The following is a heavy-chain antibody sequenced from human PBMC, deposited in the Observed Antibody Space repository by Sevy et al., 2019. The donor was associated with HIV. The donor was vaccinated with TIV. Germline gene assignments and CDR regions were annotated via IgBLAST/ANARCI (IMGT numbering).Heavy chain of an antibody. CDR1: GYTFINYN. D-gene: IGHD1-26*01. Sequence: ASVKVSCKAYGYTFINYNIHWVRQAPGQGLEWMGIFNPSSGSTTYAQKFQGRVTMTSDTSTSTVYMELSSLRSEDTAVYFCARDPVSGTYNYFDYWGQGTLVTVSS. CDR3: ARDPVSGTYNYFDY. V-gene: IGHV1-46*03. J-gene: IGHJ4*02. CDR2: FNPSSGST.